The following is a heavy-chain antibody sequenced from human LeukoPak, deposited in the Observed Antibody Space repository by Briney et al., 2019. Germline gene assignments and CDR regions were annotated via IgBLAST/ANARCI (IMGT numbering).Heavy chain of an antibody. Sequence: SCKASGYTFTGYYMHWVRQAPGKGLEWVAVIWHDGSNENYGDSVKSRFSISRDNSKNTLYLQMNSLRAEDTAVYFCARGSNSGYSIDSWGQGTLVTVSS. D-gene: IGHD3-22*01. CDR2: IWHDGSNE. CDR1: GYTFTGYY. J-gene: IGHJ4*02. CDR3: ARGSNSGYSIDS. V-gene: IGHV3-33*01.